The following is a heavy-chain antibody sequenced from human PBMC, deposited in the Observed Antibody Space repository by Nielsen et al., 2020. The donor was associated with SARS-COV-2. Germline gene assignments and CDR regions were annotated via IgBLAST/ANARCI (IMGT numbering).Heavy chain of an antibody. J-gene: IGHJ4*02. D-gene: IGHD6-13*01. CDR2: IKQDGSEK. V-gene: IGHV3-7*01. CDR3: ARLSSSSWYFDY. CDR1: GFTFSDHY. Sequence: GESLKISCAASGFTFSDHYMTWIRQTPGKGLEWVANIKQDGSEKYYVDSVKGRFTISRDNAKNSLYLQMNSLRAEDTAVYYCARLSSSSWYFDYWGQGTLVTVSS.